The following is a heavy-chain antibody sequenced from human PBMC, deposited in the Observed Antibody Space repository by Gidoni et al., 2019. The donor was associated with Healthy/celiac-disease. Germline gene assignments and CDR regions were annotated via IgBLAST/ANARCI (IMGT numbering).Heavy chain of an antibody. Sequence: QLQLQESGPGLVKPSETLSLTCTVSGGSISSSSYYWGWIRQPPGTGLEWIGSIYYSGSTYYNPSLKSRVTISVDTSKNQFSLKLSSVTAADTAVYYCARDRWDYFDYWGQGTLVTVSS. D-gene: IGHD1-26*01. CDR2: IYYSGST. J-gene: IGHJ4*02. CDR3: ARDRWDYFDY. V-gene: IGHV4-39*07. CDR1: GGSISSSSYY.